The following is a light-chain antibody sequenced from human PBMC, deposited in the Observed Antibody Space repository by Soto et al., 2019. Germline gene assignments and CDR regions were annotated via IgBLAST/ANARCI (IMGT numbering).Light chain of an antibody. Sequence: DIQMTQSPSSLSASVGDRVTITCRASQSISSYLYWYQQKPGKAPKLLIYAASSLQSGVPSRFSGSGSGTDFTLTISSLQPEDFATYSCQQSYSTPWTFGQGTKVEIK. V-gene: IGKV1-39*01. CDR1: QSISSY. CDR2: AAS. CDR3: QQSYSTPWT. J-gene: IGKJ1*01.